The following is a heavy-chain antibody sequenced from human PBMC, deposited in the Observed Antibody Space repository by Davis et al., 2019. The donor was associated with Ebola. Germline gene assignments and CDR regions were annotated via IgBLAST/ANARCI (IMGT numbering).Heavy chain of an antibody. CDR2: ISSSSSTI. Sequence: GESLKISCAASGFTFSSYSMNWVRQAPGKGLEWVSYISSSSSTIYYADSVKGRFTISRDNAKNSLYLQMNSLRDEDTAVYYCARGTVAVAGVWGQGTLVTVSS. J-gene: IGHJ4*02. V-gene: IGHV3-48*02. D-gene: IGHD6-19*01. CDR1: GFTFSSYS. CDR3: ARGTVAVAGV.